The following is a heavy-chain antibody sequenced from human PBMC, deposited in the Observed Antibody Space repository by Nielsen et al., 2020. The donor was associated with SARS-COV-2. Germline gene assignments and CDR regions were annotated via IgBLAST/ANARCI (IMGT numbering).Heavy chain of an antibody. D-gene: IGHD3-16*02. Sequence: WIRQPPGKRLEWVAVISYDGSNKYYADSVKGRFTISRDNSKNTLYLQMNSLRAEDTAVYYCARGGYYDYVWGSYRFPFDYWGQGTLVTVSS. CDR3: ARGGYYDYVWGSYRFPFDY. J-gene: IGHJ4*02. CDR2: ISYDGSNK. V-gene: IGHV3-33*05.